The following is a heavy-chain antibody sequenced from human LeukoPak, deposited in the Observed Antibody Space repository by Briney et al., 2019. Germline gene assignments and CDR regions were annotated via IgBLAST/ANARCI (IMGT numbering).Heavy chain of an antibody. D-gene: IGHD6-13*01. CDR3: AHRRSSSWYFDY. CDR2: IYWDDDK. J-gene: IGHJ4*02. Sequence: SGPTLVNPTQTRTLTCTFSGFSLSTTGVGVGWVRQPPGKALEWLALIYWDDDKRYTPSLKSRLTITKDTSKNQVVLTMANMDPVDTAPYYCAHRRSSSWYFDYWGQGTLVTVSS. V-gene: IGHV2-5*02. CDR1: GFSLSTTGVG.